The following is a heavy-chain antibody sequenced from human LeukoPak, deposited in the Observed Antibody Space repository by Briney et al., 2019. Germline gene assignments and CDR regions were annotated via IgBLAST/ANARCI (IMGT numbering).Heavy chain of an antibody. D-gene: IGHD6-13*01. J-gene: IGHJ6*02. Sequence: GGSLRLSCAASGFTFSSYWMSWVRQAPGKGLEWVADIKQDGSEKYSVDSVKGRFTISRDNAKNSLYLQMNSLRAEDTAVYYCARDLGIWAAAGVFYYYYYYGMDVWGQGTTVTVSS. V-gene: IGHV3-7*01. CDR3: ARDLGIWAAAGVFYYYYYYGMDV. CDR1: GFTFSSYW. CDR2: IKQDGSEK.